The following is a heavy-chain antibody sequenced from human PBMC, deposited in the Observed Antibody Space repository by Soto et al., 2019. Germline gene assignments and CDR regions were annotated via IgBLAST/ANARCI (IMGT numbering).Heavy chain of an antibody. CDR3: AKDAVSYNGIYDPFDI. Sequence: EVQLLESGGGLVQPGGSLRLSCVASGFTLSNYAMSWVRQAPGKGLEWVSVIDGDGSAKFADSVKGRLTVSRDNSKNTLYLQMDSLRDEDTAIYYCAKDAVSYNGIYDPFDIWGRGTMVTVSS. V-gene: IGHV3-23*01. CDR1: GFTLSNYA. D-gene: IGHD1-1*01. CDR2: IDGDGSA. J-gene: IGHJ3*02.